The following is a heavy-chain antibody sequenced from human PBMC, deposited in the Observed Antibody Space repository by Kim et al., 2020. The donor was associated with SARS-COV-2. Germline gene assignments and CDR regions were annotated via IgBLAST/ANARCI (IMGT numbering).Heavy chain of an antibody. CDR3: VRDNKEYCSSTSCYIRFYYYYYYGMDV. CDR2: ISAYNGNT. CDR1: GYTFTSYG. J-gene: IGHJ6*02. V-gene: IGHV1-18*01. Sequence: ASVKVSCKASGYTFTSYGISWVRQAPGQGLEWMGWISAYNGNTNYAQKLQGRVTMTTDTSTSTAYMELRSLRSDDTAVYYCVRDNKEYCSSTSCYIRFYYYYYYGMDVWGQGTTVTVSS. D-gene: IGHD2-2*02.